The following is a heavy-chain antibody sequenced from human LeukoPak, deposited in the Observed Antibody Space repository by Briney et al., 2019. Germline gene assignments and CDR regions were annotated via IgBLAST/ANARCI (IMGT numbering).Heavy chain of an antibody. V-gene: IGHV4-39*01. CDR3: ARRHFGGTYYHYDY. J-gene: IGHJ4*02. CDR1: GGSISSSSHR. D-gene: IGHD1-26*01. CDR2: IYYTGSS. Sequence: PSETLSLTCTVSGGSISSSSHRWGWIRQPPGKGLEWIANIYYTGSSDSNPSLKSRVTMSIDTSKNQFSLKLTSVNAADTAVYYCARRHFGGTYYHYDYWGQGALVTVSS.